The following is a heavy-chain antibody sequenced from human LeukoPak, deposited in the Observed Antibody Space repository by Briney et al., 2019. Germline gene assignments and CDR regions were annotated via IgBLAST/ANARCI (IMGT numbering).Heavy chain of an antibody. Sequence: GASVKVSCKASGYTFTSYDINWVRQATGQGLEWMGWMNPNSGNTGYAQKFQGRVTITRNTSISTAYMELSSLRSEDTAVYYCARVGYSYGLGYYMDVWGKGTTVTVPS. J-gene: IGHJ6*03. D-gene: IGHD5-18*01. V-gene: IGHV1-8*03. CDR2: MNPNSGNT. CDR3: ARVGYSYGLGYYMDV. CDR1: GYTFTSYD.